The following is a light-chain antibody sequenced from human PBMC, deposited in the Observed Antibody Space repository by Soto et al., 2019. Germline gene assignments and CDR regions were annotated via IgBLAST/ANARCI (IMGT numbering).Light chain of an antibody. CDR1: SSDVGGYNY. CDR2: DVT. Sequence: QSALTQPASVSGSPGQSITISCSGPSSDVGGYNYVSWYQQHPGKAPKLMIYDVTNRPSGVSNRFSGSKSGNTAALTISGRQAEDEADDDCNSYTSSTTLVFGTGTKLTV. V-gene: IGLV2-14*03. J-gene: IGLJ1*01. CDR3: NSYTSSTTLV.